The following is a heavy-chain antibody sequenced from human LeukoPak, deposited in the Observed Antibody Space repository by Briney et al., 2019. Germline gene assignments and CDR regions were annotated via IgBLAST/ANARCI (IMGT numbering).Heavy chain of an antibody. D-gene: IGHD3-10*01. J-gene: IGHJ4*02. CDR1: GGSISSYY. V-gene: IGHV4-4*07. CDR3: ARHFMVRGVIYYFDY. Sequence: SETLSLTCTVSGGSISSYYWSWIRQPAGKGLERIGRIYTSGSTNYNPSLKSRVTMSVDTSKNQFSLKLSSVTAADTAVYYCARHFMVRGVIYYFDYWAREPWSPSPQ. CDR2: IYTSGST.